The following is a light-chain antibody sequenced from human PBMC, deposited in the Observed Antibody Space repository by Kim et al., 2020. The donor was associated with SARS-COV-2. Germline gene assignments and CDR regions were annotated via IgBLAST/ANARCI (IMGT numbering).Light chain of an antibody. Sequence: VSPGQTASITCSGDKLGDKYVCWYQQKPGQSPVLVIYQDSKRPSGIPGRFSGSNSGNTVTLTISGTQAMDEADYYCQAWDSSTGVFGTGTKVTVL. CDR2: QDS. V-gene: IGLV3-1*01. CDR1: KLGDKY. CDR3: QAWDSSTGV. J-gene: IGLJ1*01.